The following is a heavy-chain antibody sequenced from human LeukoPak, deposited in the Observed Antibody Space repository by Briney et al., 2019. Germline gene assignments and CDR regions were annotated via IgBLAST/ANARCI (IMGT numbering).Heavy chain of an antibody. CDR2: ISAYNGNT. D-gene: IGHD6-19*01. J-gene: IGHJ3*02. V-gene: IGHV1-18*01. Sequence: ASVKVSCKASGYTFTSYGISWVRQAPGQGLEWMGWISAYNGNTNYAQKLQGRVTMTTDTSTSTAYMELRGLRSDDTAVYYCAREGVSIAVAGTGNDAFDIWGQGTMVTVSS. CDR3: AREGVSIAVAGTGNDAFDI. CDR1: GYTFTSYG.